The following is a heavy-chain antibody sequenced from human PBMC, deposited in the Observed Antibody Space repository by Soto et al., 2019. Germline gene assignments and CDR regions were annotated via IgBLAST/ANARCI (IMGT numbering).Heavy chain of an antibody. V-gene: IGHV4-59*08. CDR3: ARLTRYYAGRPGDGTYYYYYYMDV. D-gene: IGHD3-22*01. CDR2: IYYSGST. Sequence: PSETLSLTCTVSGGSISSYYWSWIRQPPGKGLGWIGYIYYSGSTNYNPSLKSRVTISVDTSKNQFSLKLSSVTAADTAVYYCARLTRYYAGRPGDGTYYYYYYMDVWGKGTTVTVSS. CDR1: GGSISSYY. J-gene: IGHJ6*03.